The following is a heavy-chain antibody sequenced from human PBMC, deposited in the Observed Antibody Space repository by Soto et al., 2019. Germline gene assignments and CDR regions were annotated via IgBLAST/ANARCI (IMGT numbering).Heavy chain of an antibody. CDR2: ISGRGGNT. J-gene: IGHJ4*02. CDR3: AKKFGAVAGFDS. Sequence: GGSLRLSCTASGFTFSSYAMSWVRQAPGKGLEWVSAISGRGGNTYYADYVKGRFNISRDNSKNTLYLQMNSLRAEDTAVYYCAKKFGAVAGFDSWGRGILVTVSS. D-gene: IGHD6-19*01. V-gene: IGHV3-23*01. CDR1: GFTFSSYA.